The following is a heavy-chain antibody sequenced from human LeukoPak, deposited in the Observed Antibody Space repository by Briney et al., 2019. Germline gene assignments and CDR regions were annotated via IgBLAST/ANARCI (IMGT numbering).Heavy chain of an antibody. D-gene: IGHD3-16*02. CDR1: GYKFTTHW. V-gene: IGHV5-51*01. J-gene: IGHJ6*02. CDR2: NYRDDSET. CDR3: ARTNTGGGYHYYDMDV. Sequence: GASLKISCKGSGYKFTTHWIGWVRQMPGKGLEYMGINYRDDSETRYSLSFEGQVTISADRSTSTAYLQWSSLNASDTAMYYCARTNTGGGYHYYDMDVWGQGTTVIVS.